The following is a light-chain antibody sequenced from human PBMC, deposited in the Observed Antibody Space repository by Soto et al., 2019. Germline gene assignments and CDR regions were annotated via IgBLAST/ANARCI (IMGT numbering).Light chain of an antibody. J-gene: IGKJ2*01. CDR1: QSVASSC. CDR2: DTS. V-gene: IGKV3-20*01. Sequence: EIVLKQSPGTLSLSPGERATLSCRASQSVASSCLAWYQQKPGQAPRLLIYDTSSRATGIPDRFSGGGSRTDFTLTISRLEPEDFAVYYCRQYGSSPYTFGQGTKLEIK. CDR3: RQYGSSPYT.